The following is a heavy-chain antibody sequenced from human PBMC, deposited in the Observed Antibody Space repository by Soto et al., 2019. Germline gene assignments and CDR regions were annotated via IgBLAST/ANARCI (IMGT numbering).Heavy chain of an antibody. D-gene: IGHD3-3*01. CDR1: GGSFSRYY. CDR2: INHSGST. V-gene: IGHV4-34*01. J-gene: IGHJ4*02. Sequence: AETLSLTCAVYGGSFSRYYWSELRPPPGKGLEWIGEINHSGSTNYNPSLKSRVTISVDTSKNQFSLKLSSVTAADTAVYYCARGLRSKWPYFDYWGQGTLVTVSS. CDR3: ARGLRSKWPYFDY.